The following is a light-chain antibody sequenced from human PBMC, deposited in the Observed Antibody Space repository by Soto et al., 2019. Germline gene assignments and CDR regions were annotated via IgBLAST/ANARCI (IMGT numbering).Light chain of an antibody. V-gene: IGKV3-20*01. Sequence: EIVLTQPPGTLSLSPGERATLSCRASHSVSSSYLAWYQQKPGQAPRLLIYGASSRATGIPDRFSGSGSGTDFTLTISRLEPEDFAVYYCQQYGSSPGWTFGQGTKVDIK. CDR2: GAS. CDR1: HSVSSSY. CDR3: QQYGSSPGWT. J-gene: IGKJ1*01.